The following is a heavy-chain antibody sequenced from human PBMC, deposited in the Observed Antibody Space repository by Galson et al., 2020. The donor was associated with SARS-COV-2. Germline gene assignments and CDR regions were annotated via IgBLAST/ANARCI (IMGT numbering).Heavy chain of an antibody. D-gene: IGHD2-21*01. CDR2: ISSSGRTI. V-gene: IGHV3-48*03. Sequence: GESLKISCAAPGFTFSNYEMNWVRQAPGKGLEWVSYISSSGRTIHYADSVKGRFTISRDNAKSSQSLQMNSLRAEDTAVYYCARLDAYGPGYWGQGTLVTVSS. J-gene: IGHJ4*02. CDR1: GFTFSNYE. CDR3: ARLDAYGPGY.